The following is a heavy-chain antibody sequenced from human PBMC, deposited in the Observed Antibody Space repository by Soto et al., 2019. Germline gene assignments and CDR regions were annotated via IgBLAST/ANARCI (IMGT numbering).Heavy chain of an antibody. J-gene: IGHJ6*02. CDR3: AREGRVDGDYYYYGMDV. CDR1: GGSISSSNW. CDR2: IYHSGST. D-gene: IGHD3-16*01. Sequence: PSETLSLTCAVSGGSISSSNWWRWVRQPPGKGLEWIGEIYHSGSTNYNPSLKSRVTISVDKSKNQFSLKLSSVTAADTAVYYCAREGRVDGDYYYYGMDVWGQGTTVTVSS. V-gene: IGHV4-4*02.